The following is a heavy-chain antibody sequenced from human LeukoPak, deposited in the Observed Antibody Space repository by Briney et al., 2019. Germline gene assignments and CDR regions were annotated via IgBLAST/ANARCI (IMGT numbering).Heavy chain of an antibody. D-gene: IGHD2-15*01. Sequence: VASVKVSCKASGYTFTSYSMHWVRQAPGQGLEWMGWINTNTGNPTYAQGFTGRFVFSLDTSVSTAYLQISSLKAEDTVVYYCARGYCSGGSCHTCDYWGQGTLVTVSS. CDR3: ARGYCSGGSCHTCDY. V-gene: IGHV7-4-1*02. CDR2: INTNTGNP. J-gene: IGHJ4*02. CDR1: GYTFTSYS.